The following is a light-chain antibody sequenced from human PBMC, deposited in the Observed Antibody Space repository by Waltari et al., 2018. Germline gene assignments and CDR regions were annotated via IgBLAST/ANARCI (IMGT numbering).Light chain of an antibody. CDR1: SSDVGGYSC. J-gene: IGLJ2*01. CDR2: EVF. Sequence: QSALTQPPSASGSPGQSVTISCTGTSSDVGGYSCVSWYQQHPGKAPKLIIFEVFQRPPGVPERFSGSKSGNTASLTVSGLQAEDEADYYCSSYAGSNNVVFGGGTKLTVL. CDR3: SSYAGSNNVV. V-gene: IGLV2-8*01.